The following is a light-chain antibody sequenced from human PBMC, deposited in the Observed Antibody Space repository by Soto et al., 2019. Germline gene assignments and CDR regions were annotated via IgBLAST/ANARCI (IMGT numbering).Light chain of an antibody. CDR3: QDNKPYSPWT. J-gene: IGKJ1*01. Sequence: DIQMTQSPSTLSGAVGYRFTITCRASQTICSCLAWYQPKPGKARTLLIYKASTLKGGVPSGFRGSGCGTEFLLTAGSLQPDDFATYYCQDNKPYSPWTFGPGTTGDIK. CDR2: KAS. V-gene: IGKV1-5*03. CDR1: QTICSC.